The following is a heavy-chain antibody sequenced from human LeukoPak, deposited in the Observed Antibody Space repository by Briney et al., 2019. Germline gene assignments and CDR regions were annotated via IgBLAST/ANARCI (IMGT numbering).Heavy chain of an antibody. CDR3: TARSGISPYYIDY. Sequence: PGGSLRLSCAASGFTFSTYAMSWVRQAPGKGLEWVSGISGNGRSTYYADSVKGRFTISRDNSRNTLFLQMNSLRAEDTALYYCTARSGISPYYIDYWGQGTLVTVSS. V-gene: IGHV3-23*01. CDR2: ISGNGRST. D-gene: IGHD1-1*01. CDR1: GFTFSTYA. J-gene: IGHJ4*02.